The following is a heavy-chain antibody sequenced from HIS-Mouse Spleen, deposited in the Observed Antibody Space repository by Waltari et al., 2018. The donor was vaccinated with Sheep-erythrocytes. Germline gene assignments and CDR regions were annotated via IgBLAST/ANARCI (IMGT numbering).Heavy chain of an antibody. CDR2: ISSSGSTI. D-gene: IGHD3-3*01. CDR1: GFTFSDYY. J-gene: IGHJ6*02. V-gene: IGHV3-11*01. CDR3: ARDFDEGYDCWSGSHYYYDGMDV. Sequence: GGGLVKPGGSLRLSCAASGFTFSDYYMSWIRQAPGKGLEWVSYISSSGSTIYYADSVKGRFTISRDNAKNSLYLQMNSLRAEDTAVYYCARDFDEGYDCWSGSHYYYDGMDVWGQGTTVTVSS.